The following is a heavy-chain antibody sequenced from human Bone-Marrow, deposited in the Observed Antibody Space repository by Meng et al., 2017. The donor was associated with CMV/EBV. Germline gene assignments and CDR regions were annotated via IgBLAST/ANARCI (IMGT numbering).Heavy chain of an antibody. CDR2: IWNDESEK. Sequence: GESLKISCATSGFSFSGSHMHWVRQAPGKGLEWVAYIWNDESEKSSADSVKGRFTVSRDNSKNTLYLKMNSLRAEDTAFYYCARVSRPYDFWSGNYPPDYWGQGTLVTVSS. CDR3: ARVSRPYDFWSGNYPPDY. J-gene: IGHJ4*02. CDR1: GFSFSGSH. V-gene: IGHV3-33*01. D-gene: IGHD3-3*01.